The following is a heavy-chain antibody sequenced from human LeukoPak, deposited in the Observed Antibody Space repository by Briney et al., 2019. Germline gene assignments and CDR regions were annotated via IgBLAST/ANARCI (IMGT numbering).Heavy chain of an antibody. Sequence: GRSLRLSCAASGFTFSSYAMHWVRQAPGKGLEWVAVISYDGSNKYYADSVKGRFTISRDNSKNTLYLQMNSLRAEDTAVYYCARRDAEYQLPPYGMDVWGKGTTVTVSS. D-gene: IGHD2-2*01. CDR3: ARRDAEYQLPPYGMDV. V-gene: IGHV3-30*04. J-gene: IGHJ6*04. CDR1: GFTFSSYA. CDR2: ISYDGSNK.